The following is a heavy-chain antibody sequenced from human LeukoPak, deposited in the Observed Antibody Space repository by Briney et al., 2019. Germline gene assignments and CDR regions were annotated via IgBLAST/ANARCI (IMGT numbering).Heavy chain of an antibody. CDR3: ARVRSYYYDSSGRRAFDM. D-gene: IGHD3-22*01. CDR2: IYYSGST. Sequence: SETLSLTCTVSGGSISSGSYYWSWIRQPPGKGLEWIGYIYYSGSTNYNPSLKSRVTISVDTSKNQFSLKLSSVTDADTAVYYCARVRSYYYDSSGRRAFDMWGQGTMVTVSS. CDR1: GGSISSGSYY. J-gene: IGHJ3*02. V-gene: IGHV4-61*01.